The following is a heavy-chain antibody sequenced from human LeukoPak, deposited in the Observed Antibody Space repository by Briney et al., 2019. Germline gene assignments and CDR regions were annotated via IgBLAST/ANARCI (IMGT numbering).Heavy chain of an antibody. J-gene: IGHJ4*02. D-gene: IGHD5-24*01. CDR1: GFTFSSYW. V-gene: IGHV3-7*01. CDR3: ARDLRGRDGYNVN. Sequence: PGGSLRLSCAASGFTFSSYWVSWVRQAPGKGLEWVANIKQDGSEKYYADSVKGRFTISRDNAKNSLYLQMNSLRAEDTAVYYCARDLRGRDGYNVNWGQGTLVTVSS. CDR2: IKQDGSEK.